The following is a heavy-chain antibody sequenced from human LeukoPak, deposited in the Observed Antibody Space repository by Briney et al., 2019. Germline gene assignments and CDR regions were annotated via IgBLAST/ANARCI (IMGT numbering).Heavy chain of an antibody. J-gene: IGHJ4*02. CDR2: ISSSGTTI. CDR3: ARELSYYFDY. D-gene: IGHD5/OR15-5a*01. V-gene: IGHV3-48*03. CDR1: RFTFSSFK. Sequence: RGSLRLSCAASRFTFSSFKMHWVRQAPGKRLEWGSYISSSGTTIYDADSVKGRFASSRDNAKNSLYLHMNSLRAEDTAVYYCARELSYYFDYWGQGTLVTVSS.